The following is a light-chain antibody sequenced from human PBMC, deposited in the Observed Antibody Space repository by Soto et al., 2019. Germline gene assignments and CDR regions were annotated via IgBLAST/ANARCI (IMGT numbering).Light chain of an antibody. CDR3: QTWGTGTVV. CDR1: SGHSSYA. CDR2: LNSDGSH. V-gene: IGLV4-69*01. Sequence: QLVLTQSPSASASLGASVKLTCTLRSGHSSYAIAWHQQQPEKGPRYLMKLNSDGSHSKGDGIPDRFSASTSGAERYLTISSLQSEDEADYYCQTWGTGTVVFGGGTKVTVL. J-gene: IGLJ2*01.